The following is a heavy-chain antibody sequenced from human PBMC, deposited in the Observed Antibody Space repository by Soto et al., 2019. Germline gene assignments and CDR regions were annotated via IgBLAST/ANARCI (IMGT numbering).Heavy chain of an antibody. CDR3: ARDQLSSGLYVWFDP. J-gene: IGHJ5*02. Sequence: PSETLSLTCTVSGGSISSYHWGWIRQPPGKGLEWIGYIYYDGSTSYNPSLRSRVTISVDTSKNQFSLILSSVTSADTAVYYCARDQLSSGLYVWFDPWGQGTLVTVSS. CDR1: GGSISSYH. V-gene: IGHV4-59*01. D-gene: IGHD6-25*01. CDR2: IYYDGST.